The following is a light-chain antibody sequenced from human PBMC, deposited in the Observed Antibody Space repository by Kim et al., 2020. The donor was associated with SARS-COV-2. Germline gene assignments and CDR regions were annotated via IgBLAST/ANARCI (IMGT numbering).Light chain of an antibody. V-gene: IGLV3-19*01. CDR1: SLRNSY. J-gene: IGLJ3*02. Sequence: SSELTQDPAVSVALGQSVRITCQGDSLRNSYVTWYQQKPGQAPLLVMYVNNVRPSGIPDRFSGSTSGNTGFLTITGAQAEDEADYYCNSRGSSGNHWVFGGGTQLTVL. CDR2: VNN. CDR3: NSRGSSGNHWV.